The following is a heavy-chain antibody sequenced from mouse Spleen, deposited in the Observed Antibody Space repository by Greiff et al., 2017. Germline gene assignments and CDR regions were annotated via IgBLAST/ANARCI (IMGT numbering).Heavy chain of an antibody. CDR2: ISYDGSN. CDR3: ARGLLHMDY. J-gene: IGHJ4*01. V-gene: IGHV3-6*01. CDR1: GYSITSGYY. D-gene: IGHD2-3*01. Sequence: EVQLQESGPGLVKPSQSLSLTCSVTGYSITSGYYWNWIRQFPGNKLEWMGYISYDGSNNYNPSLKNRISITRDTSKNQFFLKLNSVTTEDTATYYCARGLLHMDYWGQGTSVTVSS.